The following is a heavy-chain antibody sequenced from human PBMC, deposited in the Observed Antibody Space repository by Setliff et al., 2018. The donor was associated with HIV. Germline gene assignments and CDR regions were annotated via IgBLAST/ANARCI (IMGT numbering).Heavy chain of an antibody. Sequence: SETLSLTCTVSGGSISNSRYYWSWIRQPPGKGLEWIGYIYYTGNTNYNPSLKSRVTISVDTSKNQFSLKLSSVTAADTAIYYCARDPGITAAGTEYFDSWGQGILVTVSS. J-gene: IGHJ4*02. CDR1: GGSISNSRYY. V-gene: IGHV4-61*01. CDR2: IYYTGNT. CDR3: ARDPGITAAGTEYFDS. D-gene: IGHD6-13*01.